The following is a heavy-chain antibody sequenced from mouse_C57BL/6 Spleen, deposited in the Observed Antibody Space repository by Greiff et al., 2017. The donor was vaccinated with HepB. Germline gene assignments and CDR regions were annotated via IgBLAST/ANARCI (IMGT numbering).Heavy chain of an antibody. CDR2: IYPGSGNT. V-gene: IGHV1-76*01. D-gene: IGHD1-1*02. CDR3: AREGGGYYFDY. J-gene: IGHJ2*01. CDR1: GYTFTDYY. Sequence: VQGVESGAELVRPGASVKLSCKASGYTFTDYYINWVKQSPGQGLEWIARIYPGSGNTYYNEKFKGKATLTAEKSSSTAYMQLSSLTSEDSAVYFCAREGGGYYFDYWGQGTTLTVSS.